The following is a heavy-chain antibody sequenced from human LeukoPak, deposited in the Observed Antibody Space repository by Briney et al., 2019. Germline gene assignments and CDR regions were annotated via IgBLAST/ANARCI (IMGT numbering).Heavy chain of an antibody. Sequence: ASVKVSCKASGGTFSSYAISWMRQAPGQGLEWMGWINPNSGGTNYAQKFQGRVTMTRDTSISTAYMELSRLRSDDTAVYYCARGGSGWYGGLGYWGQGTLVTVSS. D-gene: IGHD6-19*01. J-gene: IGHJ4*02. V-gene: IGHV1-2*02. CDR3: ARGGSGWYGGLGY. CDR1: GGTFSSYA. CDR2: INPNSGGT.